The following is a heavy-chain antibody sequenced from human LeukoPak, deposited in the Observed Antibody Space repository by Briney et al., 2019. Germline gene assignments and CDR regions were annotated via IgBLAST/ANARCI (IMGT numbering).Heavy chain of an antibody. CDR1: GFPFTNYA. CDR3: AKGPTGTTYITYFDY. V-gene: IGHV3-23*01. J-gene: IGHJ4*02. Sequence: GGSLRLSCAASGFPFTNYAMSWVRQAPGKGLECVSVISGSGGSTYYADSVKGRFTISRDNSKNTLYLQMNSLRAEDTAVYYCAKGPTGTTYITYFDYWGQGTLVTVSS. CDR2: ISGSGGST. D-gene: IGHD1-7*01.